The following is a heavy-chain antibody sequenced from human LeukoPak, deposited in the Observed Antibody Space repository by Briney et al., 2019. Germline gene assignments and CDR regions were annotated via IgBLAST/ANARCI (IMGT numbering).Heavy chain of an antibody. CDR1: GFTFSSYE. V-gene: IGHV3-48*03. D-gene: IGHD3-10*01. CDR3: ARDRSGYYYGMDV. J-gene: IGHJ6*02. Sequence: PGGSLRLSCAASGFTFSSYEMNWVRQAPGKGLEWVSYISSSGSTIYYADSVKGRLTISRDNAKNSLYLQMNSLRAEDTAVYYCARDRSGYYYGMDVWGQGTTVTVSS. CDR2: ISSSGSTI.